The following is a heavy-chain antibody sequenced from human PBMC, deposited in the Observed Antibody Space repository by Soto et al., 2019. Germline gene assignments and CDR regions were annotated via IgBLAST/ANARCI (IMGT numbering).Heavy chain of an antibody. D-gene: IGHD6-19*01. Sequence: QVQLVESGGVVVQPGRSLRLSCAASGFTLSNYGMHWVRQAPGKGLQWVAVILFDGRNKYYEDSVEGRFTIARDNSKNTLYMQMNRLRAEEAAVYYWSRDTGAVAGVNGYCALWGRGTLVTVSS. CDR2: ILFDGRNK. CDR3: SRDTGAVAGVNGYCAL. J-gene: IGHJ2*01. CDR1: GFTLSNYG. V-gene: IGHV3-33*01.